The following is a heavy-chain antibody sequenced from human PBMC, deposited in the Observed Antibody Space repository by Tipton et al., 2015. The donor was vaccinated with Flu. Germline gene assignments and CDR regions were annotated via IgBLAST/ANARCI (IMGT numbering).Heavy chain of an antibody. J-gene: IGHJ3*01. CDR1: GFTFADYA. V-gene: IGHV3-9*01. Sequence: SLRLSCAASGFTFADYAMHWVRQAPGKGLEWVSGLSWNSDSIGYADSVRGRFTISRDNGKNSLYLQMNSLRDEDTALYYCAKDLGGFSWDLRDGFDVWGPGTLVIVSS. CDR3: AKDLGGFSWDLRDGFDV. CDR2: LSWNSDSI. D-gene: IGHD5-12*01.